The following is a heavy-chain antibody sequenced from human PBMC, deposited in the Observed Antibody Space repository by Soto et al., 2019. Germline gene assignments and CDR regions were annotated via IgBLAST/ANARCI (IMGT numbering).Heavy chain of an antibody. CDR2: INAGNGNT. J-gene: IGHJ4*02. CDR3: ATPIVAFY. CDR1: GYTFTSYA. V-gene: IGHV1-3*01. Sequence: ASVKVSCKASGYTFTSYAIHWVRQAPGQRLEWMGWINAGNGNTKYSQKFQGRVIITRDTSAGTAYMELRSLRSEDTAVYYCATPIVAFYWGQGALVTVSS. D-gene: IGHD5-12*01.